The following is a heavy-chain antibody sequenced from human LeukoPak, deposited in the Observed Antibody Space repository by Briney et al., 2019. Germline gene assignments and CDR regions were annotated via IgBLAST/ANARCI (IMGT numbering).Heavy chain of an antibody. CDR1: GLSLSSSRVG. V-gene: IGHV2-5*02. J-gene: IGHJ4*02. CDR3: AHKGSGYYPYYFDY. CDR2: IYWDDDK. D-gene: IGHD3-22*01. Sequence: VSGPTLVKPTQTLTLTCTFSGLSLSSSRVGVGWIRQPPGKALEWLALIYWDDDKRYSPSLKSRLTITKDTSKNQVVLTMTNMDPVDTATYYCAHKGSGYYPYYFDYWGQGTLVTVSS.